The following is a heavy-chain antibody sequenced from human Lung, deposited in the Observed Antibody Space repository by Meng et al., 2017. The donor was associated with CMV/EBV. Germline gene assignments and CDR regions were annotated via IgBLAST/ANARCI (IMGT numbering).Heavy chain of an antibody. J-gene: IGHJ4*02. Sequence: SCAASAISNYMSWVRQAPGKGLEWLSVIYSGGSRYYADSVKGRFTISRDNSKNTIYLQMNSLRADDTAVYYCASDYYDSSGYPVVLGYWGQGTLVTVSS. CDR3: ASDYYDSSGYPVVLGY. V-gene: IGHV3-53*01. CDR1: AISNY. CDR2: IYSGGSR. D-gene: IGHD3-22*01.